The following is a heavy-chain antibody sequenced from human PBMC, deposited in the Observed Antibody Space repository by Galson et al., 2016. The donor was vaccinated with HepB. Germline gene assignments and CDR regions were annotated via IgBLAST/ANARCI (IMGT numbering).Heavy chain of an antibody. CDR3: ARDPTSTSCFDY. J-gene: IGHJ4*02. V-gene: IGHV4-38-2*02. Sequence: SETLSLTCAVSGYSIRSEYYWGWIRQSPGKGLEWIGNIYHSGTTYYNPSLRSRVSMSVDTSQNQFSLRLNSVTAADTAVYFCARDPTSTSCFDYWGQGILVTVSS. CDR1: GYSIRSEYY. D-gene: IGHD2-2*01. CDR2: IYHSGTT.